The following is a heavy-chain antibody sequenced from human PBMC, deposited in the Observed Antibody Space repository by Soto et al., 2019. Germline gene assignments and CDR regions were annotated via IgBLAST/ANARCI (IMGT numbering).Heavy chain of an antibody. CDR1: GYTFTSYA. D-gene: IGHD4-17*01. Sequence: ASVKVSCKASGYTFTSYAMHWVRQAPGQRLEWMGWINAGNGNTKYSQKFQGRVTITRDTSASTAYMELSSLRSEDTAVYYCAREPDYGYYVDYYYYMYVWGKGTTVTVSS. J-gene: IGHJ6*03. V-gene: IGHV1-3*01. CDR3: AREPDYGYYVDYYYYMYV. CDR2: INAGNGNT.